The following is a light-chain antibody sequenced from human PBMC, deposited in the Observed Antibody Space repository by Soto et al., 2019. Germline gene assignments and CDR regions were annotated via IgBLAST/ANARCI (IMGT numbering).Light chain of an antibody. J-gene: IGLJ2*01. CDR2: EVN. Sequence: QSALTQPPSASGSPGQSVTISCTGTSSDIGAYNYVSWYQQHPGKAPKLIIYEVNRRPSGVPDRFSGSKSGNTASLTVSGLQTEDEADYFCCSYGVRKAFGGGTKVTVL. CDR3: CSYGVRKA. V-gene: IGLV2-8*01. CDR1: SSDIGAYNY.